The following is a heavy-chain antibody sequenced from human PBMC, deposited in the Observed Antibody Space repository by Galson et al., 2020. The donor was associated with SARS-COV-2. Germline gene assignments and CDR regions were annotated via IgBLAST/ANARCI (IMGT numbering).Heavy chain of an antibody. CDR1: GGSISSSNW. CDR3: ARGPGYCSGGSCALDY. Sequence: SETLSLTCAVSGGSISSSNWWSWVRQPPGKGLEWIGEIYHSGSTNYNPSLKSRVTISVDKSKNQFSLKLSSVTAADTAVYYCARGPGYCSGGSCALDYWGQGTLVTVSS. D-gene: IGHD2-15*01. J-gene: IGHJ4*02. V-gene: IGHV4-4*02. CDR2: IYHSGST.